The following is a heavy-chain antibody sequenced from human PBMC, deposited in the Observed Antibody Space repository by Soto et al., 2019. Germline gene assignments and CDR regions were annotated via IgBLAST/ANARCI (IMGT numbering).Heavy chain of an antibody. Sequence: SETLSLTCTVSGGSISSSSYYWGWIRQPPGKGLEWIGRIYYSGSTYYNPSLKSRVTISVDTSKNQFPLKLRSVTAADTAVYYCARLHYYSSGWYYFDYWGQGTLVTVSS. CDR1: GGSISSSSYY. D-gene: IGHD6-19*01. CDR3: ARLHYYSSGWYYFDY. J-gene: IGHJ4*02. CDR2: IYYSGST. V-gene: IGHV4-39*01.